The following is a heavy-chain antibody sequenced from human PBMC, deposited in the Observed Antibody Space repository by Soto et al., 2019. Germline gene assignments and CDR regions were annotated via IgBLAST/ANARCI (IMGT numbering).Heavy chain of an antibody. Sequence: QVQLQESGPGLVKPSDTLSLTCAVSGYSISSTNWWGWIRQPPGKGLEWIGYIYYSGTTYYNPSLKSRVTMSVETSKNQFSLKVTSVTAVDTAVYYCARREIQGPIDYWGQGTLVTVSS. J-gene: IGHJ4*02. D-gene: IGHD1-26*01. CDR1: GYSISSTNW. CDR2: IYYSGTT. CDR3: ARREIQGPIDY. V-gene: IGHV4-28*01.